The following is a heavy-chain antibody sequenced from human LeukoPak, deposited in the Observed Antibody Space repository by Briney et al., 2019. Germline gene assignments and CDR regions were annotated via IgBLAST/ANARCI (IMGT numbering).Heavy chain of an antibody. J-gene: IGHJ4*02. D-gene: IGHD5-18*01. V-gene: IGHV6-1*01. CDR3: ARVCWDTAMGRDEYYFDY. Sequence: SQTLSLTCAISGDSVSSNSAAWNWLRQSPSRGLEWLGRTYYRSKWYNDYAVSVKSRITINPDTSKNQFSLQLNSVTPEDTAVYYCARVCWDTAMGRDEYYFDYWGQGTLVTVSS. CDR2: TYYRSKWYN. CDR1: GDSVSSNSAA.